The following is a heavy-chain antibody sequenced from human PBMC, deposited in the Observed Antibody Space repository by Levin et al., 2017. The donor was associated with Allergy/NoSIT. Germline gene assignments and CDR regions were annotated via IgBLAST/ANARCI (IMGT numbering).Heavy chain of an antibody. CDR1: GYSFTNFW. CDR3: ARRLQGTATVGTYHFDY. CDR2: IYPGDSDT. Sequence: GGSLRLSCKGSGYSFTNFWIGWVRQMPGKGLEWMGIIYPGDSDTRYSPSFQGQVTISADKSISTAYLQWSSLKASDTAIYYCARRLQGTATVGTYHFDYWGQGTLVTVSS. V-gene: IGHV5-51*01. J-gene: IGHJ4*02. D-gene: IGHD6-13*01.